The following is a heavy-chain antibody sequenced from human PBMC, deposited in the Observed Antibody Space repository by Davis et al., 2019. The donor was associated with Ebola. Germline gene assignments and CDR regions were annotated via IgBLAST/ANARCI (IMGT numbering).Heavy chain of an antibody. CDR1: GGAITSGDYY. D-gene: IGHD5-18*01. Sequence: SETLSLTCTVSGGAITSGDYYWSWIRQPPGKGLEWIGYIYYSGSTNYNPSLKSRVTIFVDRSKNQFSLKLSSVTAADTAVYYCARGHTYGSMVYGMAVWGQGTTVTVSS. CDR2: IYYSGST. CDR3: ARGHTYGSMVYGMAV. J-gene: IGHJ6*02. V-gene: IGHV4-30-4*01.